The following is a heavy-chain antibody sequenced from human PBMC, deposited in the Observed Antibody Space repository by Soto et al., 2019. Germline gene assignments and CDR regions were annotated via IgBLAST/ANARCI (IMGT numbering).Heavy chain of an antibody. D-gene: IGHD6-13*01. CDR3: ARDLSSSWYNVA. CDR1: GFTFSSYW. Sequence: GSLRLSCAASGFTFSSYWMSWVRQAPGKGLEWVANIKQDGSEKYYVDSVKGRFTISRDNAKNSLYLQMNSLRAEDTAVYDCARDLSSSWYNVAWGQGTLVTVSS. J-gene: IGHJ5*02. V-gene: IGHV3-7*04. CDR2: IKQDGSEK.